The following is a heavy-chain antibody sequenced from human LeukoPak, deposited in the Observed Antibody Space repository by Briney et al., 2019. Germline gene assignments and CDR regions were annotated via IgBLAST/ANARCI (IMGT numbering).Heavy chain of an antibody. D-gene: IGHD3-10*01. V-gene: IGHV3-7*01. CDR2: IKQDGSEK. CDR3: ARDDRVITMVRGFLYYYYYGMDV. CDR1: GFTFSSYW. Sequence: GSLRLSCAASGFTFSSYWMSWVRQAPGKGLEWVANIKQDGSEKYYVDSVKGRFTISRDNAKNSLYLQMNSLRAEDTAVYYCARDDRVITMVRGFLYYYYYGMDVWGQGTTVTV. J-gene: IGHJ6*02.